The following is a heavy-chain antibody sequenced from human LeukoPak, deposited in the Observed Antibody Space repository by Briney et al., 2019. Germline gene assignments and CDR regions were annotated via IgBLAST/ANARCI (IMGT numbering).Heavy chain of an antibody. CDR3: AVNSGVLPTGYSRSWYYEFPFDP. J-gene: IGHJ5*02. D-gene: IGHD6-13*01. Sequence: PSETLSLTCTVSGASVSSGSYYWGWIRQPPGKGLEWIGSIYYSGITYYNPSLKSRVTISVDTSKNQFSLKLSSVTAADTAVYFCAVNSGVLPTGYSRSWYYEFPFDPWGQGTLVTVSS. V-gene: IGHV4-39*01. CDR1: GASVSSGSYY. CDR2: IYYSGIT.